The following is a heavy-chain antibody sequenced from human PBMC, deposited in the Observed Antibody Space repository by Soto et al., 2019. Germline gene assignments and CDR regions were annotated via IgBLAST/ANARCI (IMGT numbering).Heavy chain of an antibody. CDR2: ISGSGGST. Sequence: EVQLLESGGGLVQPGGSLRLSCAASGFTFSSYAMSWVRQAPGKGLEWVSAISGSGGSTYYADSVKGRFTISRDNSKNTLYLQMNSLRAEDTAVYYCAKTAYSSSSRGYYFDYWGQGTLVTVSS. CDR3: AKTAYSSSSRGYYFDY. V-gene: IGHV3-23*01. J-gene: IGHJ4*02. D-gene: IGHD6-6*01. CDR1: GFTFSSYA.